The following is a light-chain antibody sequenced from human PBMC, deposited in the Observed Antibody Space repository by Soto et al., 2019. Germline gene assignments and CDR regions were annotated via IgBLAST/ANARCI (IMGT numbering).Light chain of an antibody. Sequence: DIQMTQSPSTLSASVGDRVTITCRASQSISIWLAWYQQKPGKAPNILIYDASTLVSGVPSRFRGSGSGTEFTLTISSLQPDDFATYYCQQYNNYFSWTFGQGTKVEIK. CDR1: QSISIW. CDR3: QQYNNYFSWT. J-gene: IGKJ1*01. V-gene: IGKV1-5*01. CDR2: DAS.